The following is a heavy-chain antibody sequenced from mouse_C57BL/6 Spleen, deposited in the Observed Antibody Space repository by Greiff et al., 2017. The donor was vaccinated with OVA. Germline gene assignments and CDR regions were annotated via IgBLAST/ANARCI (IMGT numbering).Heavy chain of an antibody. CDR3: ARETTVVAKKAMDY. V-gene: IGHV1-39*01. Sequence: VQLQQSGPELVKPGASVKISCKASGYSFTDYNMNWVKQSNGQSLEWIGVINPNYGTTSYNQKFKGKATLTVDQSSSTAYMQLNSLTSEDSAVYYCARETTVVAKKAMDYWGQGTSVTVSS. J-gene: IGHJ4*01. CDR2: INPNYGTT. CDR1: GYSFTDYN. D-gene: IGHD1-1*01.